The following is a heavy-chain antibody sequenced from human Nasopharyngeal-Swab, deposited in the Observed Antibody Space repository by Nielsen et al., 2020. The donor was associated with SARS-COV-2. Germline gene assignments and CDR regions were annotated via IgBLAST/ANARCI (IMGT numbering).Heavy chain of an antibody. D-gene: IGHD1-26*01. CDR2: SSVYNGNT. Sequence: ASVKVSCKASGYIFTNYGISWVRQAPGEGLEWMGWSSVYNGNTNYGQRVQGRVTMTTDTSTNTAYMELRSLRSDDTAVYYCARVTWQLVGYYYYDMDVWGQGTTVTVSS. CDR3: ARVTWQLVGYYYYDMDV. J-gene: IGHJ6*02. V-gene: IGHV1-18*01. CDR1: GYIFTNYG.